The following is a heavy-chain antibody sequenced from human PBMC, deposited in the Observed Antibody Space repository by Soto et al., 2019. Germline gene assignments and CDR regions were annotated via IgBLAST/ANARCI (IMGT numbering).Heavy chain of an antibody. CDR3: ARRPHCSGGICYYGLDN. CDR1: GYTFTNSD. D-gene: IGHD2-15*01. Sequence: ASVKVSCKASGYTFTNSDINWVRQAPGQGLEWMGWMNPDSGHAAYAQKFQGRVTLTTSTSTSTVYMEMRSLGSEDTAVYYCARRPHCSGGICYYGLDNWGQGTLVTV. CDR2: MNPDSGHA. J-gene: IGHJ4*02. V-gene: IGHV1-8*01.